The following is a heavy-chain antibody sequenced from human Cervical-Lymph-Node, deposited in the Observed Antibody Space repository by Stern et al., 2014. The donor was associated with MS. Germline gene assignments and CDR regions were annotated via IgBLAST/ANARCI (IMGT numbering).Heavy chain of an antibody. CDR3: AKIDTTSWYKGLDAFDI. J-gene: IGHJ3*02. V-gene: IGHV3-30*18. CDR1: GFTFSTDA. Sequence: VQLEESGGGVVQPGRSLRLSCAASGFTFSTDAMHWVRQAPGKGLEWVDFISSDGTYKYSTDSVKGRCTISRDNSKSTLSLQMSRLRPEDTAVYFCAKIDTTSWYKGLDAFDIWGQGTMVIVSP. D-gene: IGHD6-13*01. CDR2: ISSDGTYK.